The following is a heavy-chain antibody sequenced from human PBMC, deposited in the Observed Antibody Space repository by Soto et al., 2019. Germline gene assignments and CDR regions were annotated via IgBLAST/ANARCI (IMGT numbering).Heavy chain of an antibody. CDR3: GRERGGYSSDF. V-gene: IGHV3-74*01. D-gene: IGHD2-15*01. CDR2: INGDGDYT. Sequence: EVQLVESGGGLVQPGGSLRLSCAASGFSFSSYWMHWLRQVPGKGLVWVSRINGDGDYTNYADSVKGRFTISRDNAKNTLYLQMNSLRAEDTAVYYCGRERGGYSSDFWAQGTLVTVSS. CDR1: GFSFSSYW. J-gene: IGHJ4*02.